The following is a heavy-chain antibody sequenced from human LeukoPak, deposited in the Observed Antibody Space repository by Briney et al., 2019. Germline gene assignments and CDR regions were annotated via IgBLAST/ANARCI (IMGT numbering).Heavy chain of an antibody. CDR2: IFSNGDT. D-gene: IGHD5-24*01. Sequence: GGSLRLSCTASEFTVSRNYMLWVRQAPGKGLEWVSLIFSNGDTHYADSVTGRFTISRDTSKNTVSLQMNSLRVEDTAMYYCTRDQMNYWGQGTLVTVSS. CDR3: TRDQMNY. J-gene: IGHJ4*02. CDR1: EFTVSRNY. V-gene: IGHV3-53*01.